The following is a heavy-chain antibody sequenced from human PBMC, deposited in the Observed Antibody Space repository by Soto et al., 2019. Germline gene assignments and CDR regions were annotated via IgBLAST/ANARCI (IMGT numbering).Heavy chain of an antibody. Sequence: GGSLRLSCAASGFTFSSYAMSWVRQAPGKGLEWVSAISGSGGSTYYADSVKGRFTISRDNSKNTLYLQMNSLRAEDTAVYYCAKDHIAARLPYYFDYWGQGTLVTVSS. CDR3: AKDHIAARLPYYFDY. CDR1: GFTFSSYA. CDR2: ISGSGGST. J-gene: IGHJ4*02. V-gene: IGHV3-23*01. D-gene: IGHD6-6*01.